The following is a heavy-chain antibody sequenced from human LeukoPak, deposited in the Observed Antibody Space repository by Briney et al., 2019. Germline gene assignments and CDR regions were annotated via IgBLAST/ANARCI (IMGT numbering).Heavy chain of an antibody. J-gene: IGHJ4*02. CDR2: IRNKANGYTT. V-gene: IGHV3-72*01. D-gene: IGHD6-13*01. Sequence: GGSLRLSCAASGFTFSDHYMDWVRQAPGMGLEWVGRIRNKANGYTTEYAASVKGRFTISRDDSQNSPYLQMNGLKTGDTAVYYCARSSSTWYPLFDYWGQGTLVTVSS. CDR1: GFTFSDHY. CDR3: ARSSSTWYPLFDY.